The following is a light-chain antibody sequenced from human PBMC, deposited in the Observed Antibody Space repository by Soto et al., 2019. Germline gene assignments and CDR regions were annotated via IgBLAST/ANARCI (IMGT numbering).Light chain of an antibody. CDR3: QQTASAPPWT. CDR1: QGISSF. V-gene: IGKV1-9*01. CDR2: AAS. Sequence: DIQLTQSPSFLSASVGDRVTITCRASQGISSFLAWYQQKAGKAPKLLIYAASTLQSGVPSRFSGSGSGTEFTLTISSLQPEDFATYYCQQTASAPPWTFGQGTKVEIK. J-gene: IGKJ1*01.